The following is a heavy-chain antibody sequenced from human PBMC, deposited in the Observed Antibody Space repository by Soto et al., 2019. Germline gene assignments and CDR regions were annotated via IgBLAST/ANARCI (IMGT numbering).Heavy chain of an antibody. CDR1: GGTFSSYA. J-gene: IGHJ4*02. Sequence: GASVKVSCKASGGTFSSYAISWVRQAPGQGLEWMGGIIPIFGTANYAQKFQGRVTITADESTSTAYMELSSLRSEDTAVYYCARTSREEDILTGYWTEYYFDYWGQGTLVTVSS. CDR3: ARTSREEDILTGYWTEYYFDY. D-gene: IGHD3-9*01. V-gene: IGHV1-69*13. CDR2: IIPIFGTA.